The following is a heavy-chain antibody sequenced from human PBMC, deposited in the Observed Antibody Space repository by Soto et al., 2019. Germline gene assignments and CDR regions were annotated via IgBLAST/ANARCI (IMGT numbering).Heavy chain of an antibody. Sequence: GASVKASCKASRYTLTCYSMWLVRQATGQGLEWMGWMNPNSGNTGYAQKFQGRVTMTRNTSISTAYMELSSLRSEDTAVYYCARGSSGFDYWGQGTLVTVSS. CDR3: ARGSSGFDY. D-gene: IGHD3-3*01. V-gene: IGHV1-8*02. J-gene: IGHJ4*02. CDR2: MNPNSGNT. CDR1: RYTLTCYS.